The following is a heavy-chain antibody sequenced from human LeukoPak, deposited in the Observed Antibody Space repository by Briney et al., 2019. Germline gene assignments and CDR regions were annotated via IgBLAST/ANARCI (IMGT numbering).Heavy chain of an antibody. CDR1: GFTFSSYG. Sequence: PGRSLRLSCAASGFTFSSYGMHWVRQVPGRGLEWVAHIKQGGNEKHYVDSVEGRFTLSRDDSKNSLYLQMNSLRVDDSAVYYCARGPNYGDRVDYFDYWGQGTPVTVSS. D-gene: IGHD4-17*01. CDR3: ARGPNYGDRVDYFDY. CDR2: IKQGGNEK. J-gene: IGHJ4*02. V-gene: IGHV3-7*01.